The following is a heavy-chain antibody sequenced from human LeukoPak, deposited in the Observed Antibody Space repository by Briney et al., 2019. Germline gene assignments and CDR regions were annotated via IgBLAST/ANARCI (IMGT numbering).Heavy chain of an antibody. CDR1: GGSFSGYY. CDR3: ARVGGGDPNLFDP. CDR2: INHSGST. Sequence: PSETLSLTCAVYGGSFSGYYWSWIRQPPGKGLEWIGEINHSGSTNYNPSLKSRVTISVDTSKNQFSLKLSSVTAADTAVYYCARVGGGDPNLFDPWGQGTLVTVSS. V-gene: IGHV4-34*01. J-gene: IGHJ5*02. D-gene: IGHD2-21*02.